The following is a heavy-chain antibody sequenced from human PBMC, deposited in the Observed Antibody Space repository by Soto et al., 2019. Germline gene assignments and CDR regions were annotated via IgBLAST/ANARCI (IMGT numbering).Heavy chain of an antibody. CDR1: GGSFSGYY. J-gene: IGHJ5*02. V-gene: IGHV4-34*01. D-gene: IGHD2-15*01. CDR3: ARRAGYCSGGSCYAASRWFDP. Sequence: QVQLQQWGAGLLKPSETLSLTCAVYGGSFSGYYWSWIRQPPGKGLEWIGEINHSGSTNYNPSLKSRVTISVDTSKNQFSLKLSSVTAADTAVYYCARRAGYCSGGSCYAASRWFDPWGQVTLVTVSS. CDR2: INHSGST.